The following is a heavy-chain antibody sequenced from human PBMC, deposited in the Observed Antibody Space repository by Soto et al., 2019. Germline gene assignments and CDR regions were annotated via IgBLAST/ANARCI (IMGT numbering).Heavy chain of an antibody. CDR1: GGSFSGYY. V-gene: IGHV4-34*01. Sequence: ASETLSLTCAVYGGSFSGYYWSWIRQPPGKGLEWIGEINHSGSTNYNPSLKSRVTISVDTSKNQFSLKLSSVTAADTAVYYCARALTQRWLQRRGWFDPWGQGTLVTVSS. CDR2: INHSGST. D-gene: IGHD5-12*01. CDR3: ARALTQRWLQRRGWFDP. J-gene: IGHJ5*02.